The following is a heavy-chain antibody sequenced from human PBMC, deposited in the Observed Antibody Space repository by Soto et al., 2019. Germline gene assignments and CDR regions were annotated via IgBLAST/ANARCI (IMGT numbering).Heavy chain of an antibody. CDR2: ISASTRNT. V-gene: IGHV1-18*01. CDR3: VRCYCSVGSCYACWHFDL. CDR1: GYTFSDYA. Sequence: QVQLVQSEDEVKKPGASVRVSCQASGYTFSDYAISWVRQAPGQGLEWMGWISASTRNTEQAHNFQGRFIMTLDTSTNTAYMELRSLRSDDTAVYYCVRCYCSVGSCYACWHFDLWGRGTLVTVSS. J-gene: IGHJ2*01. D-gene: IGHD2-15*01.